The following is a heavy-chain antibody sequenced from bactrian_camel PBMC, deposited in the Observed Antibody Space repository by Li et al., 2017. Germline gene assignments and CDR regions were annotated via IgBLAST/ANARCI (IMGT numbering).Heavy chain of an antibody. CDR1: GYTWTTDC. CDR3: ASTRAGASCSLSGFSY. D-gene: IGHD1*01. CDR2: MYTERGNT. J-gene: IGHJ4*01. Sequence: HVQLVESGGGSVQPGGSLRLSCVASGYTWTTDCMGWFRQAPGKEREGVASMYTERGNTFYADSVKGRFTISQNSAKDTVYLEMNNLKPVDSAMYYCASTRAGASCSLSGFSYWGQGTQVTVS. V-gene: IGHV3S6*01.